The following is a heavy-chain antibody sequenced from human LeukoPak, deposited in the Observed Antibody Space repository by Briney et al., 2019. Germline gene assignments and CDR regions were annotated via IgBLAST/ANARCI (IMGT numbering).Heavy chain of an antibody. CDR3: ARGRFNYDSTGYSSFYH. CDR1: GFTFSRHW. Sequence: TGGSLRLSCAASGFTFSRHWMSWVRQAPGKGLEWVANINQDGSEKYYVDSVKGRFTISRDNAKNSLYLQMNSLRAEDTAVYYCARGRFNYDSTGYSSFYHWGQGTLVTVSS. CDR2: INQDGSEK. D-gene: IGHD3-22*01. J-gene: IGHJ4*02. V-gene: IGHV3-7*01.